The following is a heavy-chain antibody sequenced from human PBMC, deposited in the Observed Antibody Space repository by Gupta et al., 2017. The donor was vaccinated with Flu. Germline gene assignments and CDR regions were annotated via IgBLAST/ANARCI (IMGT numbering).Heavy chain of an antibody. CDR2: IKSTGNTDEP. Sequence: IHWVRQASGKGLEWVGRIKSTGNTDEPAYGASVQGRFTLSRDESRSTAFLQMDRLKTEDTGVYYCTRPYPRGSWGQGTLVTVSS. V-gene: IGHV3-73*01. J-gene: IGHJ5*02. CDR3: TRPYPRGS.